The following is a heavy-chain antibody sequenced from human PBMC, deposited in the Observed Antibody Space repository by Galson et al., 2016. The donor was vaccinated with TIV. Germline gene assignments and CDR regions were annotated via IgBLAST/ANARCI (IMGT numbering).Heavy chain of an antibody. Sequence: SVKVSCKASGYTFTIYPIHWVRQAPGQSLEWMGRINAANGHTKYSQRFRGRVTITRDTSTTTAYMELSSLRSEDTAVYYCARPPYCGGDCFKYDSWGQGTLVTVSS. CDR1: GYTFTIYP. CDR3: ARPPYCGGDCFKYDS. J-gene: IGHJ4*02. CDR2: INAANGHT. V-gene: IGHV1-3*01. D-gene: IGHD2-21*01.